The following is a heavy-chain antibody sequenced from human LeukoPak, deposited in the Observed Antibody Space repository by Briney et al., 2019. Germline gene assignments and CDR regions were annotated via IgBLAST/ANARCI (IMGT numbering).Heavy chain of an antibody. J-gene: IGHJ5*02. CDR3: ARDYGSEYNWFDP. V-gene: IGHV4-59*11. Sequence: SETLSLTCAVSGGSISSHYWSWIRQPPGKGLEWIGYIYYSGSTNYNPSLKSRVTISVDTSKNQFSLKLSSVTAADTAVYYCARDYGSEYNWFDPWAREPWSPSPQ. CDR2: IYYSGST. D-gene: IGHD3-10*01. CDR1: GGSISSHY.